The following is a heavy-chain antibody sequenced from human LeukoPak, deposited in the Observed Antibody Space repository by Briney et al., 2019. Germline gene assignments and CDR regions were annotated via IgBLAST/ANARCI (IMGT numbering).Heavy chain of an antibody. CDR2: ISSTGSYV. CDR1: GFTFGIYS. J-gene: IGHJ5*02. CDR3: ARVPDYGDYDH. V-gene: IGHV3-21*06. D-gene: IGHD4-17*01. Sequence: KPGGSLRLSCAVSGFTFGIYSMNWVRQAPGKGLEWVSSISSTGSYVYYADAVKGRFTISRDNAKNSLYLQMNSLGAEDTALYYCARVPDYGDYDHWGQGTLVTVSS.